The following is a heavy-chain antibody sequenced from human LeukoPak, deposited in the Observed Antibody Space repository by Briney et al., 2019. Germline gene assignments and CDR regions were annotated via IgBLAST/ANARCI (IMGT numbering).Heavy chain of an antibody. CDR1: GFTFSNYW. CDR2: IHSDGSST. D-gene: IGHD1-26*01. Sequence: GGSLRLSCAASGFTFSNYWLHWVRQAPGKGLVWVSRIHSDGSSTSYADSVKGRFTISRDNAKNSLYLQMNSLRAEDTAVYYCARDAGGSYLDYWGQGTLVTVSS. J-gene: IGHJ4*02. CDR3: ARDAGGSYLDY. V-gene: IGHV3-74*01.